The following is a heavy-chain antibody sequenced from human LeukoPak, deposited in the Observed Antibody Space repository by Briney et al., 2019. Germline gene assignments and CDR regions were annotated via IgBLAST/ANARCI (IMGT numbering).Heavy chain of an antibody. CDR1: GASICSTNW. V-gene: IGHV4-4*02. CDR2: THHGGRT. Sequence: SGTLSLTCAISGASICSTNWWIWVRQPPGKGLEWIGETHHGGRTNYNPSLKSRITISVDKSKNQVFLRLSSVAAADTALYYCARAQEGCSRASCYLEPWGQGTLVTVSS. CDR3: ARAQEGCSRASCYLEP. D-gene: IGHD2-2*01. J-gene: IGHJ5*02.